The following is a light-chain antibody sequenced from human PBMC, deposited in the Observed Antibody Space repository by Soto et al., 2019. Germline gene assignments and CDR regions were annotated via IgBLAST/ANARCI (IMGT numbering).Light chain of an antibody. CDR3: SSYTSSYSYV. J-gene: IGLJ1*01. CDR2: DVS. V-gene: IGLV2-14*03. CDR1: SSNVGAYNY. Sequence: QSALTQPASVSGSPGQSITISCTGTSSNVGAYNYVSWYQQHPGKAPKLMIYDVSNRPSGVSYRFSGSKSGNTASLTISGLQAEDEADYYCSSYTSSYSYVFGGGTKVTVL.